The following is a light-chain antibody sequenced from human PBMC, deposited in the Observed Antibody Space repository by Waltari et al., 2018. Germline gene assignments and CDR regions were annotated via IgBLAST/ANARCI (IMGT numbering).Light chain of an antibody. Sequence: QSALTQPPSASGSPGQAVTISCTGTSTDVGGSNYVSWYQPYPGKAPKLIVYEVSKRPSGVPDRFSGSKSGNTASLTVSGLQAEDEADYYCSSFAGSNTVKFGGGTKLTVL. CDR1: STDVGGSNY. CDR3: SSFAGSNTVK. V-gene: IGLV2-8*01. CDR2: EVS. J-gene: IGLJ2*01.